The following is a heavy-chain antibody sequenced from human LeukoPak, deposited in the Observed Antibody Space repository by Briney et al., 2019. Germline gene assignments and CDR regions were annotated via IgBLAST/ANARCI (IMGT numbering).Heavy chain of an antibody. CDR1: GGSISSSSYY. Sequence: PSESLSLTCTVSGGSISSSSYYWGWIRQPPGKGLEWIGSIYYSGSTYYNPSLKSRVTISIDTSKNQFSLKLSSVTAADTAVYYCARGPYGSGSPLVPWYFDYWGQGTLVTVSS. D-gene: IGHD3-10*01. V-gene: IGHV4-39*07. CDR3: ARGPYGSGSPLVPWYFDY. J-gene: IGHJ4*02. CDR2: IYYSGST.